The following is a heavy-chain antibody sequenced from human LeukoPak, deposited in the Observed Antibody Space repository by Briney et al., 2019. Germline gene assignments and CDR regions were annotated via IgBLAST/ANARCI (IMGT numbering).Heavy chain of an antibody. CDR3: AREVMGYYYGSESYSGPFGMDV. D-gene: IGHD3-10*01. J-gene: IGHJ6*02. V-gene: IGHV4-61*01. Sequence: SETLSLTCTVSGGSISSSSYYWGWIRQPPGKGLEWIGYVYYSGSTNYNPSLKSRVTMSVDTSRNQFSLKMYSVTAADTAVYYCAREVMGYYYGSESYSGPFGMDVWGQGTTVTVSS. CDR2: VYYSGST. CDR1: GGSISSSSYY.